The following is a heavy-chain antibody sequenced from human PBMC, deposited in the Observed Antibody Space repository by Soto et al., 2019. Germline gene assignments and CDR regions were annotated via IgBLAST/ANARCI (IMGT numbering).Heavy chain of an antibody. CDR1: GGSISSYY. V-gene: IGHV4-34*01. Sequence: SETLSLTCTVSGGSISSYYWSWIRQPPGTGLEWIGEINHSGSTNYNPSLKSRVTISVDTSKNQFSLKLSSVAAADTAVYYCARGRYYDSSGYYGYWGQGTLVTVSS. CDR2: INHSGST. J-gene: IGHJ4*02. D-gene: IGHD3-22*01. CDR3: ARGRYYDSSGYYGY.